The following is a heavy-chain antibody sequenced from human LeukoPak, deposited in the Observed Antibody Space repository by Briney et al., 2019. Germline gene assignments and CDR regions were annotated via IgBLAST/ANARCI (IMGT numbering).Heavy chain of an antibody. J-gene: IGHJ4*02. CDR2: IKQDGTEK. D-gene: IGHD3-3*01. Sequence: QPEGSLRLSCAASGFTFSRYWMTWVRQAPGKGLEWVANIKQDGTEKYYVDSVKGRFTISRDNAKNSLYLQMNSLRAEDTAVYYCARDSEWGLLRSDYWGKGTLVTVSS. CDR3: ARDSEWGLLRSDY. V-gene: IGHV3-7*05. CDR1: GFTFSRYW.